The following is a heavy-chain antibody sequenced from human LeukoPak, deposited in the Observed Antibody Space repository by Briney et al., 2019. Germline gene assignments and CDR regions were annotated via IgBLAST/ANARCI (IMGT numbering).Heavy chain of an antibody. J-gene: IGHJ4*02. CDR2: IKQDGSEK. D-gene: IGHD3-22*01. V-gene: IGHV3-7*03. CDR1: GFTFSSYW. CDR3: ASSYDSSGYYGIGPAPFDY. Sequence: GGSLRLSCAASGFTFSSYWMSWVRQAPGKGLEWVANIKQDGSEKYYVDSVKGRFIISRDNAKNSLYLQMNSLRAEDTAVYYCASSYDSSGYYGIGPAPFDYWGQGTLVTVSS.